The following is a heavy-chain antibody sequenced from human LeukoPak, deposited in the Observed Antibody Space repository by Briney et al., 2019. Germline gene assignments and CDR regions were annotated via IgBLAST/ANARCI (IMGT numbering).Heavy chain of an antibody. D-gene: IGHD3-22*01. CDR2: ISGSSAYV. CDR3: AKAYYDSSGYSYYFDY. V-gene: IGHV3-21*01. CDR1: GFPFSAYS. J-gene: IGHJ4*02. Sequence: GGSLRLSCAASGFPFSAYSMNWVRRAPGKGHEWVSSISGSSAYVYYADSVKGRFTVSRDNAKNSLYLQMSSLRAEDTAVYYCAKAYYDSSGYSYYFDYWGQGTPVTVSS.